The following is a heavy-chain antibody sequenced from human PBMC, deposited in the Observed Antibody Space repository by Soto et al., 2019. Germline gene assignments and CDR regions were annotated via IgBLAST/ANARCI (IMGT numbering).Heavy chain of an antibody. CDR1: GFTCSSYS. Sequence: EGQWVESGGGLVQPGGSLILSCSASGFTCSSYSMNWVRQAPGQRLEWVSYILSSSNRIYYADSVKGRCTISRDNAKNYLHLQMNSLRAEDTAVYYCSGPVECSTTSCLLWGQGTLVTVSS. CDR2: ILSSSNRI. D-gene: IGHD2-2*01. J-gene: IGHJ4*02. CDR3: SGPVECSTTSCLL. V-gene: IGHV3-48*01.